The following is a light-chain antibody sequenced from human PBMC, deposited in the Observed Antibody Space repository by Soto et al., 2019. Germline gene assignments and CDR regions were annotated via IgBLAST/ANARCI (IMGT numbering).Light chain of an antibody. V-gene: IGLV2-14*01. CDR1: SSDIGGYNY. CDR2: EVS. CDR3: SSYGSGTTLVL. Sequence: QSALTQPASVSGSPGQSITISCTGTSSDIGGYNYVSWFQQHPAKAPKLMIYEVSHRASRVSNRFSGSKSGNTASLTISGLQAEDEADYYCSSYGSGTTLVLFGGGTKVTVL. J-gene: IGLJ2*01.